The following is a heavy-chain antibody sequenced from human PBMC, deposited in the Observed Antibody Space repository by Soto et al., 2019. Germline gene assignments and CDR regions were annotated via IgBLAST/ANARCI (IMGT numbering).Heavy chain of an antibody. V-gene: IGHV4-34*01. CDR2: INHSGST. CDR3: ARAAGSPGEDAFDI. D-gene: IGHD3-10*01. Sequence: ASETLSLTCAVYGGSFSGYYWSWIRQPPGKGLEWIGEINHSGSTNYNPSLKSRVTISVDTSKNQFSLKLSSVTAADTAVYYCARAAGSPGEDAFDIWGQGTMVTVSS. J-gene: IGHJ3*02. CDR1: GGSFSGYY.